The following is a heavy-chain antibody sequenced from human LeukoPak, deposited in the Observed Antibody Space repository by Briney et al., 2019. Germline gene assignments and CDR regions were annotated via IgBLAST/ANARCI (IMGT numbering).Heavy chain of an antibody. V-gene: IGHV3-43*02. J-gene: IGHJ3*02. Sequence: GGSLRLSCAASGFPYDEYAMHWVRQAPGKGLEWVSLISADGTRTFSVASVKGRFTVSKDNNKNSLYLQMNNLRTEDTALYYCAKDLSSLFNSFNIWGQGTLVTVSS. CDR1: GFPYDEYA. CDR3: AKDLSSLFNSFNI. CDR2: ISADGTRT. D-gene: IGHD2/OR15-2a*01.